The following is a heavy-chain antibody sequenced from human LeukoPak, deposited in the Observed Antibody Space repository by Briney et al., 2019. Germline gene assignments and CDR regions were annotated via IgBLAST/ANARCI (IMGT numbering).Heavy chain of an antibody. V-gene: IGHV3-21*01. J-gene: IGHJ3*02. CDR1: GFTFSSYS. CDR2: ISSSSSYI. D-gene: IGHD4-23*01. Sequence: GGSLRLSCAASGFTFSSYSMNWVRQAPGKGLEWVSSISSSSSYIYYADSVKGRFTIPRDNAKNSLYLQMNSLRAEDTAVYYCARSTVVTRGAFDIWGQGTMVTVSS. CDR3: ARSTVVTRGAFDI.